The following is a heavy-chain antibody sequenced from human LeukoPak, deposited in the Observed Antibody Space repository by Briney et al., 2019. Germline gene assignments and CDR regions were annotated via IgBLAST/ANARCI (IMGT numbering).Heavy chain of an antibody. CDR2: INTNTGNP. Sequence: ASVKVSCKASGYTFTSYAMNWVRQAPGQRLEWMGWINTNTGNPTYAQGFTGRFVFSLDTSVSTAYLQISSLKAEDTAVYYCARERQPSYDIYYYGSGSPLDYWGQGTLVTVSS. J-gene: IGHJ4*02. D-gene: IGHD3-10*01. V-gene: IGHV7-4-1*02. CDR1: GYTFTSYA. CDR3: ARERQPSYDIYYYGSGSPLDY.